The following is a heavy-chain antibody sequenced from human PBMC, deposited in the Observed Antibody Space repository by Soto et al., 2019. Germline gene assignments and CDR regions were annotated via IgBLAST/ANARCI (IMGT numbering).Heavy chain of an antibody. V-gene: IGHV3-7*03. Sequence: EVQLVESGGGLVQPGGSLRLSCAASGFSFTNFSMSWVRQAPGKGLEWVANIKQDGSEKDYVDSVRGRFTISRDNAKNSLFLQMNSLRVEDTAVYYCTRGGNWVDFWGQGTLVTVPS. D-gene: IGHD1-1*01. J-gene: IGHJ4*02. CDR2: IKQDGSEK. CDR1: GFSFTNFS. CDR3: TRGGNWVDF.